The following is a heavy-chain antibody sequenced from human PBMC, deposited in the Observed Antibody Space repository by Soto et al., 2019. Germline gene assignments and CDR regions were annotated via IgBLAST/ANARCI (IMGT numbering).Heavy chain of an antibody. J-gene: IGHJ4*02. CDR2: ISDDGGST. D-gene: IGHD6-19*01. CDR1: VFTFSSCA. Sequence: QPGGSLRLSCAASVFTFSSCAMTWVRQAPGMGLQWVSAISDDGGSTYYADSVRGRFTISRYNSKNTLYLQLNSLGAEYTAVYYCAQDNPAAGSQWMVQIWGRGTLVTLPS. CDR3: AQDNPAAGSQWMVQI. V-gene: IGHV3-23*01.